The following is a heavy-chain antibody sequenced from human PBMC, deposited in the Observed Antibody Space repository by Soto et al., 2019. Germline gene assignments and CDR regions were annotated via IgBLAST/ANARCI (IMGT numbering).Heavy chain of an antibody. CDR3: ANSHCSSTSCIRS. Sequence: EVQLLESGGGLVQPGGSLRLSCAASGFTFSSYAMSWVRQAPGKGLEWVSAISGSGGSTYYADSVKGRFTISRDNSKNTLYLQMNSLRAEDTAVYYCANSHCSSTSCIRSWGQGTLVTVSS. V-gene: IGHV3-23*01. J-gene: IGHJ5*02. CDR1: GFTFSSYA. CDR2: ISGSGGST. D-gene: IGHD2-2*01.